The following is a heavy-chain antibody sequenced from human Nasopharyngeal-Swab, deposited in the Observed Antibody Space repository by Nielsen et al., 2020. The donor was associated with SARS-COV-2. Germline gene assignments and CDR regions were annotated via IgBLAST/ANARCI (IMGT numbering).Heavy chain of an antibody. Sequence: GESLKISCAASGFTFSTYSMNWVRQAPGKGLEWVSSISSSRSFIYYADSVKSRFNISRDNVKNSLYLQMNSLRAEDTAVYYCTRDHKTYCGGDCYADYWGRGTLVTVSS. CDR2: ISSSRSFI. J-gene: IGHJ4*02. D-gene: IGHD2-21*02. CDR1: GFTFSTYS. V-gene: IGHV3-21*06. CDR3: TRDHKTYCGGDCYADY.